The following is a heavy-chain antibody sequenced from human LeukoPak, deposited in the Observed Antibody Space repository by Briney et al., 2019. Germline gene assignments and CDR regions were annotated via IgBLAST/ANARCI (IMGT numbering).Heavy chain of an antibody. D-gene: IGHD3-3*01. V-gene: IGHV4-59*01. J-gene: IGHJ4*02. CDR2: IYYSGST. CDR3: ARDTRSGYSDY. CDR1: GGSISSYY. Sequence: SETLSLTCTVSGGSISSYYWSWIRQPPGKGLEWIGYIYYSGSTNYNPSLKSRVTISVDTSKNQFSLKLSSVTAADTAVYYCARDTRSGYSDYWGQGTLVTASS.